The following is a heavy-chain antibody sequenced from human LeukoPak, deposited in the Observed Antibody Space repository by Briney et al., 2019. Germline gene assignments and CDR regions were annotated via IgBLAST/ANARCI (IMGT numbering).Heavy chain of an antibody. CDR2: INPTGDST. J-gene: IGHJ3*02. CDR1: GYTFTSYY. D-gene: IGHD3-22*01. Sequence: GASVKVSCKASGYTFTSYYMHWVRQAPGQGLEWMGLINPTGDSTGYAQKFQGRVTMTRDMSTSTDYMELNSLRAEDTAVYYCAKDEWQYYDSSGYSLPDAFDIWGQGTMVTVSS. V-gene: IGHV1-46*01. CDR3: AKDEWQYYDSSGYSLPDAFDI.